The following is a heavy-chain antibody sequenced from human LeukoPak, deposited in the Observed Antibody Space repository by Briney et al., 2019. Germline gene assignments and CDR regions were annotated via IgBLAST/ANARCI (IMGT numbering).Heavy chain of an antibody. V-gene: IGHV4-59*01. Sequence: SETLSLTCTVSSGSITSSYWTWIRQPPGKGLEWIGYISYNGGPTYNPSLKSRVTISLDRSMNQFSLKLTSVTAADTAVYYCVRFGVNYDMDVWGQGTTVTVFS. D-gene: IGHD3-16*01. CDR3: VRFGVNYDMDV. J-gene: IGHJ6*02. CDR1: SGSITSSY. CDR2: ISYNGGP.